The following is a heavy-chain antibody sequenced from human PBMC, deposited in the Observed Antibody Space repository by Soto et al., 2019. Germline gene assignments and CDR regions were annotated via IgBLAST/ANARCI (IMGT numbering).Heavy chain of an antibody. CDR2: ISGYNGNT. Sequence: QVQLVQSGGEVKRPVASVKVSCKASGYTFNSYGISWVRQAPGQGLEWMGWISGYNGNTNYAQKVQGRVTMTTDTAKSKAYMELRSLSTDDTAVYYCTRDGRNGGYLDYWGQEPVVTVSS. CDR3: TRDGRNGGYLDY. J-gene: IGHJ4*02. D-gene: IGHD2-8*01. CDR1: GYTFNSYG. V-gene: IGHV1-18*01.